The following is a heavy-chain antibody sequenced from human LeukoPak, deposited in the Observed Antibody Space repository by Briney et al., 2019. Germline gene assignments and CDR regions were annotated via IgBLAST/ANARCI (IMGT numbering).Heavy chain of an antibody. Sequence: ASVKVSCKASGYTFTGYYMHWVRQAPGQGLQWMGWINPNSGGTNYAQKFQGRVTMTRDTSISTAYMELCRLRSDDTAVYYCARGVGYSGYDWGGVDYWGQGTLVTVSS. CDR2: INPNSGGT. D-gene: IGHD5-12*01. CDR1: GYTFTGYY. V-gene: IGHV1-2*02. CDR3: ARGVGYSGYDWGGVDY. J-gene: IGHJ4*02.